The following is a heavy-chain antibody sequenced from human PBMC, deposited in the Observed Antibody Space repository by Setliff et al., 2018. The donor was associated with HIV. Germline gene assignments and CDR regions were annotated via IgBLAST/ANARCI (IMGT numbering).Heavy chain of an antibody. CDR2: MYPGGSI. CDR1: GGSISSHY. D-gene: IGHD3-22*01. CDR3: AREGGYYDSSGYPVGWFDP. V-gene: IGHV4-4*07. Sequence: SETLSLTCTVSGGSISSHYWSWIRQPAGKGLEWVGHMYPGGSINYNPSLNSRVTISLETSKNQFSLKLRSVTAADTAVYYCAREGGYYDSSGYPVGWFDPWGQGTLVTVSS. J-gene: IGHJ5*02.